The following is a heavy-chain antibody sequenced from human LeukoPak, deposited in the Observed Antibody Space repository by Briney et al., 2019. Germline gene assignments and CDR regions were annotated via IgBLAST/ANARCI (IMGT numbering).Heavy chain of an antibody. CDR1: GGSISSYY. CDR3: ARGGPQYGTMEDY. D-gene: IGHD4/OR15-4a*01. CDR2: IYYSGST. Sequence: PSETLSLTCTVSGGSISSYYWSWIRQPPGKGLEWMGFIYYSGSTNYNPSLKSRVTISVDTSKNQFSLKLSSVTAADTAVYYCARGGPQYGTMEDYWGQGTLVTVSS. J-gene: IGHJ4*02. V-gene: IGHV4-59*01.